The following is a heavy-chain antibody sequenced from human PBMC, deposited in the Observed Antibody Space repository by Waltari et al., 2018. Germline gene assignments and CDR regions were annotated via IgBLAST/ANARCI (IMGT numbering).Heavy chain of an antibody. Sequence: EVQLVQSGAEVKKPGESLKISCKGSGYSFTSYWIGWVRQMPGKGLGWMGIIYPGDAATSSSPSVQGQVTISADKSIRTAYLQWSSLKASATAMYYCARQGSSGWHKDTLTYNWFDPWGQGTLVTVSS. CDR2: IYPGDAAT. V-gene: IGHV5-51*01. J-gene: IGHJ5*02. CDR3: ARQGSSGWHKDTLTYNWFDP. CDR1: GYSFTSYW. D-gene: IGHD6-19*01.